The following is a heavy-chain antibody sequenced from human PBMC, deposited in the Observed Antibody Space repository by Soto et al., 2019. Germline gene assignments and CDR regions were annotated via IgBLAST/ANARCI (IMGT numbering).Heavy chain of an antibody. CDR3: ASQQLVNVYEYRYFDY. Sequence: PGGSLRLSCAASGFTFSSYAMSWVRQAPGKGLEWVSAISGSGGSTYYADSVKGRFTISRDNSKNTLYLQMNSLRAEDTAVYYCASQQLVNVYEYRYFDYWGQGTLVTVSS. V-gene: IGHV3-23*01. CDR1: GFTFSSYA. J-gene: IGHJ4*02. D-gene: IGHD6-13*01. CDR2: ISGSGGST.